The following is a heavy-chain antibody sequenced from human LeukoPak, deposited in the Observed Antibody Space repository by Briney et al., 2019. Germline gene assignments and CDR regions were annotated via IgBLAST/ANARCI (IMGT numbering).Heavy chain of an antibody. Sequence: GGSLRLSCAASGFTFDDYAMHWVRQAPGKGLEWVSSISSSSSYIYYADSVKGRFTISRDNAKNSLYLQMNSLRAEDTAVYYCARDGRPDDSGSHSYNWFDPWGQGTLVTVSS. D-gene: IGHD1-26*01. CDR1: GFTFDDYA. V-gene: IGHV3-21*01. CDR2: ISSSSSYI. J-gene: IGHJ5*02. CDR3: ARDGRPDDSGSHSYNWFDP.